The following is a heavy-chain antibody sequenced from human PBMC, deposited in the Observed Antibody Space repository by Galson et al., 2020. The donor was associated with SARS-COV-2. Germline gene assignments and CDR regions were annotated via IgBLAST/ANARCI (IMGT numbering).Heavy chain of an antibody. J-gene: IGHJ4*02. D-gene: IGHD2-21*01. V-gene: IGHV3-23*01. CDR1: GFTFSSYA. CDR3: AKDPTIANFDY. CDR2: ISGSGGST. Sequence: GESLKISCAASGFTFSSYAMSWVRQAPGKGLEWVSAISGSGGSTYYADSVKGRFTISRDNSKNTLYLQMNSLRAEDTAVYYCAKDPTIANFDYWGQGTLVTVSS.